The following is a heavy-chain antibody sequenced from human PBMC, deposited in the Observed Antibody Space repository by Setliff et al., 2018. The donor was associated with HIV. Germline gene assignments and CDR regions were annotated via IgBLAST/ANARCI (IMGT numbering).Heavy chain of an antibody. CDR1: GFSFSRYA. Sequence: SCAASGFSFSRYAMGWVRQAPGKGLEWVSSLSGSGVTSYYADSVKGRFTISRDSSKNTLNLQMNSLRVEDTALYFCVKGGAYYETNGPYWDHWGQGTLVTVSS. D-gene: IGHD3-22*01. CDR3: VKGGAYYETNGPYWDH. CDR2: LSGSGVTS. V-gene: IGHV3-23*01. J-gene: IGHJ4*02.